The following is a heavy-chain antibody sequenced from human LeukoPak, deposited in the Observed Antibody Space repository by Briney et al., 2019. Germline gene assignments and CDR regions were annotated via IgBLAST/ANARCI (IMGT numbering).Heavy chain of an antibody. Sequence: PGGSLRLSCAASGFTFSRNVMSWVRQAPGKGLEWVSSISETGSDTYYADSVKGRFAISRDNSKSTLYLQMNSLRVEDTAVYYCIVFGDSNHWGQGTLVTVSS. V-gene: IGHV3-23*01. CDR2: ISETGSDT. D-gene: IGHD4-17*01. CDR3: IVFGDSNH. J-gene: IGHJ5*02. CDR1: GFTFSRNV.